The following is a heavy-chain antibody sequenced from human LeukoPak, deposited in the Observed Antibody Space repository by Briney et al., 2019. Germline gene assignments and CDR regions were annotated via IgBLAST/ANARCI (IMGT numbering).Heavy chain of an antibody. D-gene: IGHD1-26*01. CDR3: AKDVGSTRGHYYYGMDV. J-gene: IGHJ6*02. Sequence: GGSLRLSCAASGFTFSNAWMSWVRQAPGKGLEWVSGISWNSGSIGYADSVKGRFTISRDNAKNSLHLQMNSLRAEDTALYYCAKDVGSTRGHYYYGMDVWGQGTTVTVSS. CDR1: GFTFSNAW. CDR2: ISWNSGSI. V-gene: IGHV3-9*01.